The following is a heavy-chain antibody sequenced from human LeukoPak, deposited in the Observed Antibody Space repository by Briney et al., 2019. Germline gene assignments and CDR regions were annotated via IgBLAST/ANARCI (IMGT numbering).Heavy chain of an antibody. Sequence: SETLSLTCTVSGGSISSYYWSWIRQPPGKGLEWIGYIYYSGSTNYNPSLKSRVTISVDTSKNQFSLKLSSVTAADTAVYYCARVRDDYRGYYYYYMDVWGKGTTVTVSS. CDR3: ARVRDDYRGYYYYYMDV. CDR1: GGSISSYY. J-gene: IGHJ6*03. D-gene: IGHD4-11*01. V-gene: IGHV4-59*08. CDR2: IYYSGST.